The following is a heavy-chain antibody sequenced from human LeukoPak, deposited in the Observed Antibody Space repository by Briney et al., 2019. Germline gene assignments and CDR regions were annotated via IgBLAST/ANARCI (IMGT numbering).Heavy chain of an antibody. V-gene: IGHV4-38-2*01. CDR1: GYSTSSGYY. Sequence: SETLSLTCAVSGYSTSSGYYCGWIRQPPGKGLEWIGSIYHSGSTYYNPSLKSRVTISVDTPKNQFSLKLSSVTAADTAVYYCASRSSYFDYWGQGTLVTVSS. J-gene: IGHJ4*02. CDR2: IYHSGST. CDR3: ASRSSYFDY.